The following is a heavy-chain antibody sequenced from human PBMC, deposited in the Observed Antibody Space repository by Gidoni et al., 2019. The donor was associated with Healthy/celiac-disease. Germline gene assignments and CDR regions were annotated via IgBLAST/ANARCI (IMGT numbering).Heavy chain of an antibody. Sequence: EVQLLESGGGLVQPGGSLRLSCAASGFTLSSYAMSWVRQAPGKGLEGVSAISGSGGSTYYADSVKGRFTISRDNSKNTLYLQMNSLRAEDTAVYYCAKYFWSGLDYYYYGMDVWGQGTTVTVSS. J-gene: IGHJ6*02. D-gene: IGHD3-3*01. CDR3: AKYFWSGLDYYYYGMDV. CDR2: ISGSGGST. V-gene: IGHV3-23*01. CDR1: GFTLSSYA.